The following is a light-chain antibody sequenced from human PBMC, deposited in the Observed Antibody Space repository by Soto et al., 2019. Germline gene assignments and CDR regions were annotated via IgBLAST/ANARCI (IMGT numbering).Light chain of an antibody. J-gene: IGKJ2*01. CDR2: AAS. Sequence: DIPLTQSPSFLSASVGDRVTITCRASQGISSYLAWYQQKPGKAPKLLIYAASTLQSGVASRFSGSGSGTEFTLTISSLQPEDFATYYCQQLNSYPRTFGQGTKLEIK. V-gene: IGKV1-9*01. CDR3: QQLNSYPRT. CDR1: QGISSY.